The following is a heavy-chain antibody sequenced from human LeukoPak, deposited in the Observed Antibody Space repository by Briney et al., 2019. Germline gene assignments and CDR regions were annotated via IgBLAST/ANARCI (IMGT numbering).Heavy chain of an antibody. Sequence: SETLSLTCTVSGGSISSHHWGWIRQPPGKGLEWIGTIFYTGNTYYSPSLKTRVTMSVVTSKNHFSLNLGSVTAADTAFYYCARRAAAAGTIPEYYFDYWGQGTLVTVSS. CDR2: IFYTGNT. D-gene: IGHD6-13*01. CDR3: ARRAAAAGTIPEYYFDY. CDR1: GGSISSHH. V-gene: IGHV4-39*02. J-gene: IGHJ4*02.